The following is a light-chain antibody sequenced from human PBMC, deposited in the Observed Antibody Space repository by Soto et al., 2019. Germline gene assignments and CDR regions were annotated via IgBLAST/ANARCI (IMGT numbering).Light chain of an antibody. Sequence: EIVLTQSPGTLSLSPGERATLSCRASQVVTSNYLAWYQQKPRQAPRLLIYGASSRATGIPDRFSGSGFGTDFTLTISRLEPEDFAVYYCQQYGGSPRVTFGGGTKVEIK. CDR1: QVVTSNY. J-gene: IGKJ4*01. CDR3: QQYGGSPRVT. V-gene: IGKV3-20*01. CDR2: GAS.